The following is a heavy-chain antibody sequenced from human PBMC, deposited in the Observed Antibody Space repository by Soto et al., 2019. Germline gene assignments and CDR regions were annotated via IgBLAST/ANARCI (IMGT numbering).Heavy chain of an antibody. D-gene: IGHD4-17*01. CDR3: AGAPPDDNGAPDALDI. CDR1: GGTFSRHA. J-gene: IGHJ3*02. CDR2: IIPIVDAT. V-gene: IGHV1-69*12. Sequence: QVQLVQSGTEVKKPGSSVKVSCKASGGTFSRHAVSWVRQAPGQGLEWMGAIIPIVDATNDAQKFQDRVTMTAEESASTVFMELRSLRSAATAMHFCAGAPPDDNGAPDALDIWGQGTMVIVSS.